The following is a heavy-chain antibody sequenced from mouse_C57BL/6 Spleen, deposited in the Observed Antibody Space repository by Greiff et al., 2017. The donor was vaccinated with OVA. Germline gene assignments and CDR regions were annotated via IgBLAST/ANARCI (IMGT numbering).Heavy chain of an antibody. CDR1: GYTFTDYY. CDR3: ANGYDGYFDV. V-gene: IGHV1-76*01. J-gene: IGHJ1*03. D-gene: IGHD2-2*01. CDR2: IYPGSGNT. Sequence: VQLKESGAELVRPGASVKLSCKASGYTFTDYYINWVKQRPGQGLEWIARIYPGSGNTYYNEKFKGKATLTAEKSSSTAYMQLSSLTSEDSAVYFCANGYDGYFDVWGTGTTVTVSS.